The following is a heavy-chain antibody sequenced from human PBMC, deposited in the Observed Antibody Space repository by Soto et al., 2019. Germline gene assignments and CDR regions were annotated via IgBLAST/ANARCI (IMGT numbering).Heavy chain of an antibody. CDR2: IYPGDSDT. V-gene: IGHV5-51*01. J-gene: IGHJ3*02. D-gene: IGHD6-6*01. Sequence: GESLKISCKGSGYSFTSYWIGWVRQMPGKGLEWMGIIYPGDSDTRYSPSFQGQVTISADKSISTAYLQWSSLKASDTAMYYCATFSDIAARPSDAFDIWGQGTMVTVSS. CDR1: GYSFTSYW. CDR3: ATFSDIAARPSDAFDI.